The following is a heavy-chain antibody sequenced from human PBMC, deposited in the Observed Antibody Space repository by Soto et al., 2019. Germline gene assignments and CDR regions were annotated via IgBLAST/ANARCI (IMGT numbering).Heavy chain of an antibody. D-gene: IGHD1-1*01. J-gene: IGHJ5*02. CDR2: IYHSGST. Sequence: SETLSLTCAVSGRSISSGGYSWRWIRQPPGKGLEWIGYIYHSGSTYYNPSLKSRVTISVDRSKNQFSLKLSSVTAADTAVYYCARDQLEGNWFDPWGQGTLVTVSS. V-gene: IGHV4-30-2*01. CDR1: GRSISSGGYS. CDR3: ARDQLEGNWFDP.